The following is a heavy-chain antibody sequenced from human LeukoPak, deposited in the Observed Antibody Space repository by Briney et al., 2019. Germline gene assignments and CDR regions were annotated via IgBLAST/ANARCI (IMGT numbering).Heavy chain of an antibody. CDR3: ARDTYEPGLIDF. CDR2: INSSSSDI. CDR1: GFTFSLYA. V-gene: IGHV3-21*05. D-gene: IGHD3-3*01. Sequence: GGSLRLSCAASGFTFSLYATNWVRQAPGKGLEWISYINSSSSDIHYTQSVRGRFIISRDNAKNTLYLQMNSLRAEDTAVYFCARDTYEPGLIDFWGQGTLVSVSS. J-gene: IGHJ4*02.